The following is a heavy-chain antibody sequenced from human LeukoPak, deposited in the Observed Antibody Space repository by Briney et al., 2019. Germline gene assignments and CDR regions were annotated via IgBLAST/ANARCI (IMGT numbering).Heavy chain of an antibody. Sequence: ASVKVSCKASGYIFTSYAIHWVRQAPGQRLERMGWISAGNGNTKYSQNFQGRVTFISNTSATTAFMELSSLRSEDAAVYYCARDSGSGSNDYWGQGTLVTVSS. D-gene: IGHD1-26*01. J-gene: IGHJ4*02. V-gene: IGHV1-3*01. CDR3: ARDSGSGSNDY. CDR2: ISAGNGNT. CDR1: GYIFTSYA.